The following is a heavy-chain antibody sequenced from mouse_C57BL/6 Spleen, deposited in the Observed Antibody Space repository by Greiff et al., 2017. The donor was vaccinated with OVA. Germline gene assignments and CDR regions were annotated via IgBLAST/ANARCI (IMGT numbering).Heavy chain of an antibody. J-gene: IGHJ1*03. V-gene: IGHV1-42*01. Sequence: VQLQQSGPELVKPGASVKISCKASGYSFTGYYMNWVKQSPETSLEWIGEINPSTGGTTYNQKFKAKATLTVDKSSSTAYMQLKSLTSEDSAVYYCARFYYGNYVGYFDVWGTGTTVTVSS. D-gene: IGHD2-1*01. CDR2: INPSTGGT. CDR3: ARFYYGNYVGYFDV. CDR1: GYSFTGYY.